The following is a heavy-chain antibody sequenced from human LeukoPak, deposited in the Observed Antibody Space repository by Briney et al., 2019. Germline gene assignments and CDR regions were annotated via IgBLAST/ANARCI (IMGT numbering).Heavy chain of an antibody. CDR2: TNHSGST. CDR3: ARGPRRQQWLVRRIQAPFDY. Sequence: SETLSRNCAGYAVSFNGYYWRWIGQPPGQELEWIVETNHSGSTNYNPSLKSRDTISVDTSKNQFSLKLSSVTAADTAVYYCARGPRRQQWLVRRIQAPFDYWGQGTLVTVSS. CDR1: AVSFNGYY. V-gene: IGHV4-34*01. D-gene: IGHD6-19*01. J-gene: IGHJ4*02.